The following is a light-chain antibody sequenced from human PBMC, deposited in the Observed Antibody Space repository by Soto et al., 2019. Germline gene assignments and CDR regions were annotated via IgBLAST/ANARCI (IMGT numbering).Light chain of an antibody. CDR2: DAS. CDR1: QSVSNNY. CDR3: QQRSNWPKFT. Sequence: EDVLTQSVCTLSLSTRERATLSCRAIQSVSNNYLAWYQQKPGQAPRLLIYDASNRATGIPDRFSGSGSGTDFTLTISSLEPEDFALYYCQQRSNWPKFTFGPGTKVDIK. J-gene: IGKJ3*01. V-gene: IGKV3D-20*02.